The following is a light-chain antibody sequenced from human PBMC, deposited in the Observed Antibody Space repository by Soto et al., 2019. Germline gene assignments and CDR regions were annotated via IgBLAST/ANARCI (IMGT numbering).Light chain of an antibody. CDR3: QLWDAISDHVV. Sequence: SYELTQPPSVSVAPGQTARITCGGDNIRTKSVHWYRQKPGQAPVLVVYDDTDRASGIPERFSGSNSGNTATLTISRVEAGDEADYYCQLWDAISDHVVFGGGTKLPS. V-gene: IGLV3-21*02. J-gene: IGLJ2*01. CDR2: DDT. CDR1: NIRTKS.